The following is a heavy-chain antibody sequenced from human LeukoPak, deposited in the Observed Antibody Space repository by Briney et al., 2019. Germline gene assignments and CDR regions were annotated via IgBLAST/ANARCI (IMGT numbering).Heavy chain of an antibody. D-gene: IGHD1-26*01. V-gene: IGHV3-30-3*01. CDR1: GFTFSSYA. Sequence: GGSLRLSCAASGFTFSSYAMHWVRQAPGKGLEWVAVISYDGSNKYYADSVKGRFTISRDNSKNTLYLQKNSLRAEDTAVYYCARESGSYSLDYWGQGTLVTVSS. CDR3: ARESGSYSLDY. J-gene: IGHJ4*02. CDR2: ISYDGSNK.